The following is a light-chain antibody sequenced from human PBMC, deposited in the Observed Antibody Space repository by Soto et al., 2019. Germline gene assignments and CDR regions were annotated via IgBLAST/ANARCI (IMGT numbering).Light chain of an antibody. CDR2: DAS. Sequence: EIVLTQSPGTLSFSPGEGATVSCRASQSVNSNLLAWFQQKPAQAPRLLIHDASRRATGIPHRFSGSGSGTDFTLSISRLEPEDFAVYYCRQYVSTPLTFGQGNKLEI. J-gene: IGKJ2*01. V-gene: IGKV3-20*01. CDR3: RQYVSTPLT. CDR1: QSVNSNL.